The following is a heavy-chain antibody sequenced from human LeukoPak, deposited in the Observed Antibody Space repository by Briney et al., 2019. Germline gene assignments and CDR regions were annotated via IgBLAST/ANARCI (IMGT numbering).Heavy chain of an antibody. CDR1: GGSISSYY. V-gene: IGHV4-59*01. Sequence: SEPLSLTCTVSGGSISSYYWSWIRQPPGKGLEWIGYIYYSGSTNYNPSLKSRVTISVDTSKNQFSLKLSSVTAADTAVYYCASLRGYIDGYYFDYWGQGTLVTVSS. J-gene: IGHJ4*02. CDR2: IYYSGST. D-gene: IGHD5-18*01. CDR3: ASLRGYIDGYYFDY.